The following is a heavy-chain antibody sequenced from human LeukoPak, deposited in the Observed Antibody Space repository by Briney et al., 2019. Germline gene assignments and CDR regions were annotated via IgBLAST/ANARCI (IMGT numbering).Heavy chain of an antibody. CDR3: ARDLPLVRGVPPDAIDP. V-gene: IGHV1-18*01. J-gene: IGHJ5*02. CDR2: ISAYNGNT. CDR1: GYTFTSYG. Sequence: ASVKVSCKASGYTFTSYGISWVRQAPGQGIEWMGWISAYNGNTNYAQKLQGRVTMTTDTSTSTAYMELRSLRSDDTAVYYCARDLPLVRGVPPDAIDPWGQGTLVTVSS. D-gene: IGHD3-10*01.